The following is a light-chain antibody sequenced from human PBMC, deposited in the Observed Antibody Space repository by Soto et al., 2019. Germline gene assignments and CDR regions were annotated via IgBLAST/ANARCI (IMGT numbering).Light chain of an antibody. Sequence: DTQMTQSPSSMSASVGDRVTITCRASQGIDNGLARYQQKPGKAPKILMYSSSTLQSGVPSRFSGSRSGTDFTLTTSSLQPEDFAAYFCQRNSSFPPYTFGQGTRLEIK. CDR1: QGIDNG. V-gene: IGKV1-12*01. J-gene: IGKJ2*01. CDR2: SSS. CDR3: QRNSSFPPYT.